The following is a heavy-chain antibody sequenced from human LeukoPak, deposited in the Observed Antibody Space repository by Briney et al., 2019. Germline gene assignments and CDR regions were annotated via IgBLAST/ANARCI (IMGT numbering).Heavy chain of an antibody. Sequence: PGGSLRLSCAASGFTFSSYAMHWVRQAPGKGLEWVAVISYDGSNKYYADSVKGRFTISRDNSKNTLYLQMNSLRAEDTAVYYCARESARAVTTSFFVADYFDYWGQVTLVTVSS. J-gene: IGHJ4*02. CDR3: ARESARAVTTSFFVADYFDY. CDR2: ISYDGSNK. CDR1: GFTFSSYA. V-gene: IGHV3-30-3*01. D-gene: IGHD4-17*01.